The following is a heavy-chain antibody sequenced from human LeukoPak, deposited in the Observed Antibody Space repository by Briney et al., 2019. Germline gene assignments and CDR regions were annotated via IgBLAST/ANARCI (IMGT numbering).Heavy chain of an antibody. Sequence: PGGSLRLSCAASGFTFSSYAMSRVRQAPGKGLEWVSAISGSGGSTYYADSVKGRFTISRDNSKNTLYLQMNSLRAEDTAVYYCAKEDAYYDSSGYYYRGAFDIWGQGTMVTVSS. J-gene: IGHJ3*02. CDR2: ISGSGGST. D-gene: IGHD3-22*01. CDR1: GFTFSSYA. CDR3: AKEDAYYDSSGYYYRGAFDI. V-gene: IGHV3-23*01.